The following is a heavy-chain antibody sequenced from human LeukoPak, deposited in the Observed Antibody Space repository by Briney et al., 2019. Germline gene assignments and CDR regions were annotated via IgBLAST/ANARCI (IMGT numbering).Heavy chain of an antibody. CDR1: GFTFSSYA. CDR2: ISYDGSNK. J-gene: IGHJ6*03. D-gene: IGHD2-15*01. CDR3: ARDAEYCSGGSCYLDYYYMDV. V-gene: IGHV3-30*04. Sequence: GGSLRLSCAASGFTFSSYAMHWVRQAPGKGLEWVAVISYDGSNKYYADSLKGRFTISRDNSKNTLYLQMNSLRAEDTAVYYCARDAEYCSGGSCYLDYYYMDVCGKGTTVTVSS.